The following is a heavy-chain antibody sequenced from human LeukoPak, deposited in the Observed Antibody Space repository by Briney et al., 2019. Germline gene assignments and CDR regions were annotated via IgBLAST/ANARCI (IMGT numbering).Heavy chain of an antibody. Sequence: SETLSLTCTVSGGSISSSSYYWGWIRQPPGKGLEWIGSIYYSGSTYYNPSLKSRVTISVDTSKNQFAVNLSPVAAADTSRYYCARRTITAVASFWFDPWGQGTLVTVSS. J-gene: IGHJ5*02. CDR2: IYYSGST. CDR1: GGSISSSSYY. D-gene: IGHD6-19*01. V-gene: IGHV4-39*01. CDR3: ARRTITAVASFWFDP.